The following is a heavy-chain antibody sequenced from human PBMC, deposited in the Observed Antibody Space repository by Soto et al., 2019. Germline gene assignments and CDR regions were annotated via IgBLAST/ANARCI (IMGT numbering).Heavy chain of an antibody. J-gene: IGHJ4*02. V-gene: IGHV1-69*01. CDR3: ARDGGRHSGGIDY. CDR2: IIPIFGTS. D-gene: IGHD1-26*01. CDR1: GGTFSSYS. Sequence: QVQLVQSGAEVKKPGSSVKVSCKASGGTFSSYSINWVRQAPGQGLEWMGAIIPIFGTSNYAQKFQGRVTITADESTSTAYMELSSLRSEDTAVYYCARDGGRHSGGIDYWGQGTLVTVSS.